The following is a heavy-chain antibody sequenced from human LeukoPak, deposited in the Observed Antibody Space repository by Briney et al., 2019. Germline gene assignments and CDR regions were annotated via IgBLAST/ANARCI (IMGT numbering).Heavy chain of an antibody. CDR3: ARASFWFDYSGYYFDX. CDR2: IYSGGGT. CDR1: GFTVSSNY. D-gene: IGHD2-15*01. Sequence: RLSCXASGFTVSSNYMSWVRQAPGKGLEWVSVIYSGGGTYYADSVKGRFTIPRDNSKNTVYLQMNSLRAEDTAVYYCARASFWFDYSGYYFDXWGXGXXVTXSS. V-gene: IGHV3-66*01. J-gene: IGHJ4*01.